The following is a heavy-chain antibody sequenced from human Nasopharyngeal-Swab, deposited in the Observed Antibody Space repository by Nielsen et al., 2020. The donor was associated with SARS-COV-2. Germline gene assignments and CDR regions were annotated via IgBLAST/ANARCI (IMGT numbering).Heavy chain of an antibody. Sequence: SETLSLTCTVSGGSVSSGSYYWSWIRQPPGKGLEWIGYIYHSGSTYYNPSLKSRVTISVDRSKNQFSLKLSSVTAADTAVYYCASLRSAPGDDAFDIWGQGTMVTVSS. CDR3: ASLRSAPGDDAFDI. CDR1: GGSVSSGSYY. J-gene: IGHJ3*02. CDR2: IYHSGST. D-gene: IGHD4-17*01. V-gene: IGHV4-30-2*01.